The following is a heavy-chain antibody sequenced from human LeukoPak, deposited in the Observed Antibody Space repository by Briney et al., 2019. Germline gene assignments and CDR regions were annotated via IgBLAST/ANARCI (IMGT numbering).Heavy chain of an antibody. CDR2: INSDGSST. V-gene: IGHV3-74*01. CDR3: ARVDSRGRYYFDY. J-gene: IGHJ4*02. CDR1: GFIFSSYW. Sequence: HPGGSLRLSCAASGFIFSSYWMHWVRQAPGKGLVWVSRINSDGSSTSYADSVKGRFTISRDNAKNTLYLQMNSLRAEDTAVYYCARVDSRGRYYFDYWGQGTLVTVSS. D-gene: IGHD6-19*01.